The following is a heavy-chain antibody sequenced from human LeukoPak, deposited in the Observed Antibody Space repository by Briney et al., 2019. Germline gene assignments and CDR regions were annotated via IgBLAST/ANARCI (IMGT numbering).Heavy chain of an antibody. Sequence: ASETLSLTCTVSGGSISSYYWNWIRQPAGKGLEWIGRLYSSGNSNYNPSLKSRVTMSVDTSKNQFSLKLSSVTAADTAVYYCARGPDIVATAWGQGTLVTVSS. CDR3: ARGPDIVATA. CDR1: GGSISSYY. J-gene: IGHJ5*02. D-gene: IGHD5-12*01. V-gene: IGHV4-4*07. CDR2: LYSSGNS.